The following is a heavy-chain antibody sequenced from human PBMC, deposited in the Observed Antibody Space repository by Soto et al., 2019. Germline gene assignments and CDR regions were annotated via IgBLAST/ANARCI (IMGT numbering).Heavy chain of an antibody. CDR3: TAQFYFDASGYSFDL. J-gene: IGHJ4*02. V-gene: IGHV3-15*01. Sequence: GGSLRLSCAASGFTFSNAWMNWVRQAPGKGLEWVGRIKSKTLGATTDYAAPVKGRFTTSRDDSKNTVYLQMNSLTTEDTAVYYCTAQFYFDASGYSFDLWGQGTLVSVSS. CDR1: GFTFSNAW. CDR2: IKSKTLGATT. D-gene: IGHD3-22*01.